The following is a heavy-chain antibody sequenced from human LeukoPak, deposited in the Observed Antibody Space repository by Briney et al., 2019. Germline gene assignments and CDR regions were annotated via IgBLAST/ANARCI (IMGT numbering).Heavy chain of an antibody. D-gene: IGHD3-22*01. V-gene: IGHV3-23*01. J-gene: IGHJ4*02. CDR2: ISASGGTT. CDR1: GFTSSSYA. CDR3: AKRTPYSSGSYYFDY. Sequence: GGSLRLSCEVSGFTSSSYAMSWGRPAPGKGLEWVSAISASGGTTNYAHSVKGRHTISRDNSQNTLYLQMNSLRAEDTAVYYCAKRTPYSSGSYYFDYWGQGTLVTVSS.